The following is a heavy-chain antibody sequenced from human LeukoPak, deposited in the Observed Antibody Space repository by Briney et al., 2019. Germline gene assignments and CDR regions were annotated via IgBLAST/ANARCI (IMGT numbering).Heavy chain of an antibody. CDR1: GYSISSGYY. CDR2: IYHSGST. D-gene: IGHD3-22*01. V-gene: IGHV4-38-2*02. Sequence: PSETLSLTCTVSGYSISSGYYWGWIRQPPGKGLEWIGSIYHSGSTYYNPSLKSRVTISVDTSKNQFSLKLSSVTAADTAVYYCASPIGYYDSSGCYYWGQGTLVTVSS. CDR3: ASPIGYYDSSGCYY. J-gene: IGHJ4*02.